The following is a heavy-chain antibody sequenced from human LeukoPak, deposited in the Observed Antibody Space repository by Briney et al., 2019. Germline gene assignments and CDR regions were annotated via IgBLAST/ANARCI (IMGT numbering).Heavy chain of an antibody. D-gene: IGHD4-23*01. CDR3: TRWRSGTSD. Sequence: PGGSLRLSCAVSGYTFSDHYIDWVRQAPGEGLEWVGHTRNKANNYATEYAASVKGRFTISRDDSRNSVYLQMNSLKTEDTAVYYCTRWRSGTSDWGQGTLVTVPS. CDR1: GYTFSDHY. J-gene: IGHJ4*02. CDR2: TRNKANNYAT. V-gene: IGHV3-72*01.